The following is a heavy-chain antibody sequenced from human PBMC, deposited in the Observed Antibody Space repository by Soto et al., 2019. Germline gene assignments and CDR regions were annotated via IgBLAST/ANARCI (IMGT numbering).Heavy chain of an antibody. CDR2: IIPILGIA. Sequence: QVQLVQSGAEVKKPGSSVKVSCKASGGTFSSYTISWVRQAPGQGLEWMGRIIPILGIANYAQKFQGRVTITADKSTRTNYMVLRSLISDYKAVYYCAMEYCSGTSCSGDYWGQGTLVTVSS. D-gene: IGHD2-15*01. V-gene: IGHV1-69*02. J-gene: IGHJ4*02. CDR3: AMEYCSGTSCSGDY. CDR1: GGTFSSYT.